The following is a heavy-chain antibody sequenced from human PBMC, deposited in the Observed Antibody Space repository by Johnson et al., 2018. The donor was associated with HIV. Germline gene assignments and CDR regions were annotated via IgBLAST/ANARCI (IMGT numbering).Heavy chain of an antibody. V-gene: IGHV3-74*01. CDR3: AKDFWPVGARGAFDI. CDR2: INSDGSST. D-gene: IGHD1-26*01. J-gene: IGHJ3*02. Sequence: VQLVESGGGVVQPGGSLRLSCPASGFTFSSYWMHWVRQAPGKGLVWVSRINSDGSSTSYADSVKGRFTISRDNAKNTMYLQMNSLRAEDTAVYYCAKDFWPVGARGAFDIWGQGTMVTVSS. CDR1: GFTFSSYW.